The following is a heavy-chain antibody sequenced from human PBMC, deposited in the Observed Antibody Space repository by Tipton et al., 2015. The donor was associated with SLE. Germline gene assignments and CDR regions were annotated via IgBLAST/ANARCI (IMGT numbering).Heavy chain of an antibody. Sequence: TLSLTCAVFGGSFSGNYWIWIRQPPGKGLEWIGEITHSGGTNVNPSLESRVTVSKDTSKNQFSLKLSSVTAADTAVYYCARIYAAGDYYYGMDVWGQGTTVTVSS. J-gene: IGHJ6*02. D-gene: IGHD6-13*01. V-gene: IGHV4-34*01. CDR2: ITHSGGT. CDR3: ARIYAAGDYYYGMDV. CDR1: GGSFSGNY.